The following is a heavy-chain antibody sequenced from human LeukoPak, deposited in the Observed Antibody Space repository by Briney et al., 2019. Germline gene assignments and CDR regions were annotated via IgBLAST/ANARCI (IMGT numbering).Heavy chain of an antibody. V-gene: IGHV3-74*01. D-gene: IGHD1-26*01. J-gene: IGHJ6*02. CDR3: ATDLGGSYSHGMDV. Sequence: PGGSLRLSCAASGFTFSDYWMHWVRQTPGKGLVWVSRVNRDGSITSYADSVKGRFTISRDNAKNSLYLQMNSLRAEDTAVYYCATDLGGSYSHGMDVWGQGTTVTVSS. CDR1: GFTFSDYW. CDR2: VNRDGSIT.